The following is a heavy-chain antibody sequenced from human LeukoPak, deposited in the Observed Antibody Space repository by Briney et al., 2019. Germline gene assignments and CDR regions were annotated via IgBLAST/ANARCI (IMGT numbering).Heavy chain of an antibody. CDR2: ISAYNGNT. Sequence: ASVKVSCKASGYTFTSYGISWVRQAPGQGLEWMGWISAYNGNTNYAQKLQGRVTMTTDTSTSTAYMELRSLRSDDTAVYYCASEDSYGANYYYYYGMDVWGQGTTVTVSS. CDR3: ASEDSYGANYYYYYGMDV. D-gene: IGHD5-18*01. J-gene: IGHJ6*02. CDR1: GYTFTSYG. V-gene: IGHV1-18*01.